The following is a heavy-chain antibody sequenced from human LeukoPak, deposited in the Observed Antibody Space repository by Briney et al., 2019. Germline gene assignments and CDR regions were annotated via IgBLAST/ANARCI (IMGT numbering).Heavy chain of an antibody. J-gene: IGHJ5*02. D-gene: IGHD2-2*01. CDR2: INHSGST. CDR1: GGSFSGYY. Sequence: SETPSLTCAVYGGSFSGYYWSWIRQPPGKGLEWIGEINHSGSTNYNPSLKSRVTISVDTSKNQFSLKLSSVTAADTAVYYCARYTYCSSTSCPIRRWFDPWGQGTLVTVSS. V-gene: IGHV4-34*01. CDR3: ARYTYCSSTSCPIRRWFDP.